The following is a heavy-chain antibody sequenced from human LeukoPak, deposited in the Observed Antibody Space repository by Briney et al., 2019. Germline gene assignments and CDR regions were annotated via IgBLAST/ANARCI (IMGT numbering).Heavy chain of an antibody. CDR3: AKGSRSYDAFDI. CDR1: GFTFDDYA. V-gene: IGHV3-9*03. Sequence: SGGSLRLSCAASGFTFDDYAMHWVRQAPGKGLEWVSGISWNSGSIGYADSVKGRFTISRDNAKNSLYLQMNSLRAEDMALYYCAKGSRSYDAFDIWGQGTMVTVSS. D-gene: IGHD1-26*01. J-gene: IGHJ3*02. CDR2: ISWNSGSI.